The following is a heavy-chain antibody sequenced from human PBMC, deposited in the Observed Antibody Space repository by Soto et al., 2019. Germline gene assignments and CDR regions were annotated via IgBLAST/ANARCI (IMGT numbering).Heavy chain of an antibody. Sequence: QVQLVESGGGVVQPGRSLRLSCAASGFTFSSYGMHWVRQAPGKGLEWVAVISYDGSNKYYADSVKGRFTISRDNSKNTLYLQMNSLRAEDTAVYYCAKDFGGVVVPAAIPPGPLDYWGQGTLVTVSS. CDR3: AKDFGGVVVPAAIPPGPLDY. CDR1: GFTFSSYG. D-gene: IGHD2-2*01. J-gene: IGHJ4*02. CDR2: ISYDGSNK. V-gene: IGHV3-30*18.